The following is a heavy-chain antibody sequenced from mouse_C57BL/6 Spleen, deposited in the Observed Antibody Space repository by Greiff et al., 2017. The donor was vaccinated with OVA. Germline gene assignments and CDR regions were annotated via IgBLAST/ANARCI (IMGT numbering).Heavy chain of an antibody. J-gene: IGHJ3*01. CDR1: GYTFTDYY. D-gene: IGHD2-4*01. CDR3: AREGYDYGEAWFAY. Sequence: VKLMESGAELVKPGASVKISCKASGYTFTDYYINWVKQRPGQGLEWIGKIGPGSGSTYYNEKFKGQATLTADKSSSTAYMQLSSLTSEDSAVYFCAREGYDYGEAWFAYWGQGTLVTVSA. V-gene: IGHV1-77*01. CDR2: IGPGSGST.